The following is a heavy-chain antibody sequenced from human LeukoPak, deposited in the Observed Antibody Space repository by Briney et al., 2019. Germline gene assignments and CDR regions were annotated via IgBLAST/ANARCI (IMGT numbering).Heavy chain of an antibody. V-gene: IGHV3-53*01. J-gene: IGHJ6*02. CDR3: ARGGEMATTPYGMDV. CDR1: GFTVSSNY. Sequence: GGSLRLSCAASGFTVSSNYMSWVRQAPGKGLEWVSVIYSGGSTYYADSVKGRFTISRDNSKNTLYLQMNSLRAEDTAVYYCARGGEMATTPYGMDVWGQGTTVTVSS. D-gene: IGHD5-24*01. CDR2: IYSGGST.